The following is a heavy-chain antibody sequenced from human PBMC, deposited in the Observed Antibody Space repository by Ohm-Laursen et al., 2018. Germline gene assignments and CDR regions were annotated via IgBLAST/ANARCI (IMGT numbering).Heavy chain of an antibody. J-gene: IGHJ4*02. CDR3: ARDARLNYYGSGSYY. Sequence: SLRLSCAASGFTVSSNFLSWVRQAPGKGLEWVSVIYSGGATNYADSVKGRFSISRDNSKNTVYLQMNSLRAEDTAVYYCARDARLNYYGSGSYYWGQGTLVTVSS. CDR2: IYSGGAT. CDR1: GFTVSSNF. D-gene: IGHD3-10*01. V-gene: IGHV3-53*01.